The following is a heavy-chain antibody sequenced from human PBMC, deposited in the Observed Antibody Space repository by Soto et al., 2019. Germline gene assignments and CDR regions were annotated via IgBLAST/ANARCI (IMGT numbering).Heavy chain of an antibody. CDR1: GYVFTNYF. CDR3: AREVGSNSWYYYYGMDV. D-gene: IGHD6-13*01. V-gene: IGHV1-46*01. CDR2: INPNGGGT. Sequence: QVQLVQSGAEVKKPGASVKVSCKASGYVFTNYFMHWVRQAPGQGLEWMGIINPNGGGTSYAQKFEGRVTMTRDSDTSTVYMDLSSLRSEDTALYFCAREVGSNSWYYYYGMDVWGQGTSVTVSS. J-gene: IGHJ6*02.